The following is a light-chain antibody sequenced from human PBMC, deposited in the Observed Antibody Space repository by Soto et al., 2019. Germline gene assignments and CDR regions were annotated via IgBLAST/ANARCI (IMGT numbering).Light chain of an antibody. CDR3: QQYGSSPTWT. V-gene: IGKV3-15*01. CDR2: GAS. CDR1: QSVGGN. J-gene: IGKJ1*01. Sequence: EILRTQSPATLSVSPGERATLSCRASQSVGGNLAWYQQRRCQAPRLLIYGASTRATGVPARFSGSGSGTDFTLTISRLEPEDSAVYYGQQYGSSPTWTFGQGTKVDIK.